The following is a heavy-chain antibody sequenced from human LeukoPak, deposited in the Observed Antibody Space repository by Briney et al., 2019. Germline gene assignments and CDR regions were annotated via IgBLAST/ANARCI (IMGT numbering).Heavy chain of an antibody. J-gene: IGHJ6*02. CDR1: GFTFRNYW. CDR2: TKPDGSEK. V-gene: IGHV3-7*03. CDR3: AKVDSYYYDSRGGMDV. Sequence: GGSLRLSCAASGFTFRNYWMSWVRQAPGKGLEWVANTKPDGSEKNYVDSVKGRFTISRDNAKNSLYLQMNSLRAEDTAVYYCAKVDSYYYDSRGGMDVWGQGTTVTVSS. D-gene: IGHD3-22*01.